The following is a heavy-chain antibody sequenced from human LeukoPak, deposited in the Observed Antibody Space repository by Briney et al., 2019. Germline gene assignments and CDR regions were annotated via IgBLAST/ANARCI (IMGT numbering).Heavy chain of an antibody. Sequence: GGSLRLSCAASGFTFSSYGMSWVRQAPGKGLEWVSAISGSGGSTYYADSVKGRFTISGDNAKNFLYLQMNSLRAEDTAVYYCARTYYDILTGYNPYFDYWGQGILVTVSS. V-gene: IGHV3-23*01. CDR2: ISGSGGST. CDR3: ARTYYDILTGYNPYFDY. CDR1: GFTFSSYG. D-gene: IGHD3-9*01. J-gene: IGHJ4*02.